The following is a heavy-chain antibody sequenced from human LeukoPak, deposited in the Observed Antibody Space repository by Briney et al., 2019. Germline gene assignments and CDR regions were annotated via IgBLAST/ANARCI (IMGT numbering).Heavy chain of an antibody. D-gene: IGHD6-13*01. CDR1: GFTFSSYG. V-gene: IGHV3-30*02. J-gene: IGHJ4*02. CDR2: IRDDGSNK. Sequence: GGSLRLSCAASGFTFSSYGMHWVRQAPGKGLVWVAFIRDDGSNKYYADSVKGRFTISRDNSKNTLYLQMNSLRAEDTAVYYCAKVLSSSWGYFDYWGQGTLVTVSS. CDR3: AKVLSSSWGYFDY.